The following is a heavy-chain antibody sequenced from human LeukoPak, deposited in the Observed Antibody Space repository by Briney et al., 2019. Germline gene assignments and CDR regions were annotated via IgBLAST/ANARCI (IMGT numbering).Heavy chain of an antibody. CDR3: AEGGRYCSGGSCYSPLRY. V-gene: IGHV3-23*01. CDR2: ISGSSGST. Sequence: GGSLRLSCAASGFTFNNYAMSWVRQAPGKGLEWVSGISGSSGSTYYADSVKGRFTISRDNSKNTLYLQMNSLRAEDTAIYYCAEGGRYCSGGSCYSPLRYWGQGTLVTVSS. D-gene: IGHD2-15*01. CDR1: GFTFNNYA. J-gene: IGHJ4*02.